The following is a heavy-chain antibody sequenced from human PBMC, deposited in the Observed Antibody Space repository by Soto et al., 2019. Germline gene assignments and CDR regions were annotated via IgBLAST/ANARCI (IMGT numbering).Heavy chain of an antibody. CDR2: INVGNGNT. J-gene: IGHJ4*02. D-gene: IGHD2-15*01. CDR3: AREGAHYTPLDH. Sequence: ASVKVSCKASGYTFTDYAIHWVRQAPGQGLEWMGWINVGNGNTGYSRRFQGRVTNVRDMSASTAYIEVTSLTSEDTAIYYCAREGAHYTPLDHWGQGTLVTVSS. CDR1: GYTFTDYA. V-gene: IGHV1-3*01.